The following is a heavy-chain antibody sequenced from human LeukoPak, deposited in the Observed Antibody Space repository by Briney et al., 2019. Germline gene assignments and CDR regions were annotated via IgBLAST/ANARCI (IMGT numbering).Heavy chain of an antibody. D-gene: IGHD5-24*01. CDR2: VNPNSGDT. J-gene: IGHJ4*02. V-gene: IGHV1-2*02. Sequence: ASVKVSCKASGYTFTGYFIHWVRQAPGQGLEWMGWVNPNSGDTEYEQKFQGRVTMTRDTSIGTAYMELSGLKSDDTAVYYCARDKVEMATIFDYWGQGTLVTVSS. CDR1: GYTFTGYF. CDR3: ARDKVEMATIFDY.